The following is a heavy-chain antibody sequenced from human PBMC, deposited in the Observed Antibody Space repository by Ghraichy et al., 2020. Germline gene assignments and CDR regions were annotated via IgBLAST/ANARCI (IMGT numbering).Heavy chain of an antibody. J-gene: IGHJ4*02. CDR3: ANSLMGAHVFGY. Sequence: GSLRLSCTVSGGSVSSGSYYWSWIRQPPGKGLEWIGYIYYSGSTNYNPSLKSRVTISVDTSKNQFSLKLSSVTAADTAVYYCANSLMGAHVFGYWGQGTLVTVSS. CDR1: GGSVSSGSYY. D-gene: IGHD1-26*01. CDR2: IYYSGST. V-gene: IGHV4-61*01.